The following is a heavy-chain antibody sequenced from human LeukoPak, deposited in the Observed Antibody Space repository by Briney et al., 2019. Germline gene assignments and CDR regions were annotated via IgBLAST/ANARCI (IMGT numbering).Heavy chain of an antibody. Sequence: GGSLRLSCAASGFTFRSNAMSWVRQAPGKGLEWVSAISGSGGSTYYADSVKGRFTISRDNSKNTLYLQMNSLRAEDTAVYYCAKLGIVVVPAANNNWFDPWGQGTLVTVSS. CDR3: AKLGIVVVPAANNNWFDP. D-gene: IGHD2-2*01. J-gene: IGHJ5*02. CDR1: GFTFRSNA. CDR2: ISGSGGST. V-gene: IGHV3-23*01.